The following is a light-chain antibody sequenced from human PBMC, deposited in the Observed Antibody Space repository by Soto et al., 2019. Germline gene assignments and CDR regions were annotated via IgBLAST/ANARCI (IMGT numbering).Light chain of an antibody. Sequence: QSALTQPPSASATPGRRVTISCSGSRSNIGRNFVYWYQQLPGTPPKLLIYRNNRRPSGVPDRFSGSKSGTSASLAISGPRSEDEADYYCAAWDDSLSGYVFGHGTKVTVL. CDR3: AAWDDSLSGYV. J-gene: IGLJ1*01. V-gene: IGLV1-47*01. CDR1: RSNIGRNF. CDR2: RNN.